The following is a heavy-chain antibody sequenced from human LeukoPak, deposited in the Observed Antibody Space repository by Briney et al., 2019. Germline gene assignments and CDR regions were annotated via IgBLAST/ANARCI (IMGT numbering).Heavy chain of an antibody. D-gene: IGHD1-7*01. V-gene: IGHV3-74*01. J-gene: IGHJ4*02. CDR1: GFTFSSYA. CDR3: AGWDYQHEPHFDY. Sequence: GGSLRLSCAASGFTFSSYAMSWVRQAPGKGLVWVSRIKGDGSSTNYAGSVKGRFTISRDNAKNTLYLQMNSLRAEDTAVYYCAGWDYQHEPHFDYWGQGTLVTVSS. CDR2: IKGDGSST.